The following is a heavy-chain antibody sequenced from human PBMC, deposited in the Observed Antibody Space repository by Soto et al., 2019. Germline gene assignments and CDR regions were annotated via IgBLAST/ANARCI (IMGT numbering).Heavy chain of an antibody. CDR2: IYWDDDK. CDR1: GFSLSTSGVG. CDR3: AHRPYLGGYSYWGYFQH. Sequence: QITLKESGPTLVKPTQTLTLTCTFSGFSLSTSGVGVGWIRQPPGKALEWLALIYWDDDKRYSPSLKSRLTITKDTSKNQVVLTMTNMDPVDTATYYCAHRPYLGGYSYWGYFQHWGQGTLVTVSS. J-gene: IGHJ1*01. D-gene: IGHD5-18*01. V-gene: IGHV2-5*02.